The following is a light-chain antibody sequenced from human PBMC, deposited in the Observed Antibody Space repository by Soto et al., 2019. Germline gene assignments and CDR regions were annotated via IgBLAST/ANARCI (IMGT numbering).Light chain of an antibody. V-gene: IGKV3-15*01. Sequence: EILMTQSPATLSVSPGGRATLSCRASRDISNNLAWYQQRPGQPPRLLIYGASTRATGVPARFSGSGWGTEFTLTITGLQSDDFAVYYCQQYTSWQTFGQGPKVAIK. CDR2: GAS. CDR1: RDISNN. J-gene: IGKJ1*01. CDR3: QQYTSWQT.